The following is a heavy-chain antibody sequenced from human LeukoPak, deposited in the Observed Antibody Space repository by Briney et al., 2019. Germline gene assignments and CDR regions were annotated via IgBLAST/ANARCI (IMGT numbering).Heavy chain of an antibody. V-gene: IGHV1-2*06. CDR2: INHNSGGT. CDR1: GYIFTGYY. CDR3: ARDRRSSWFPFDY. Sequence: ASVKVSCKASGYIFTGYYMHWVRQAPGQGLEWMGRINHNSGGTNYAQKFQGRVTMTRDTSISTAYMELSRLRSDDTAVYYCARDRRSSWFPFDYWGQGTLVTVSS. J-gene: IGHJ4*02. D-gene: IGHD6-13*01.